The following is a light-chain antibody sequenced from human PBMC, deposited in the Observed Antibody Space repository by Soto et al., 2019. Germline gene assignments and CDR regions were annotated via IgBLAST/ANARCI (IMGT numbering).Light chain of an antibody. CDR2: GNS. CDR1: SSNIGAGYD. Sequence: QSVLTQPPSVSGAXXXRVXXXCTGSSSNIGAGYDVHWYQQLPGTAPKLLIYGNSNRPSGVPDRFSGSKSGTSASLAITGLQAEDEADYYCQSYDSSLSGSVFGGGTKLTVL. CDR3: QSYDSSLSGSV. V-gene: IGLV1-40*01. J-gene: IGLJ2*01.